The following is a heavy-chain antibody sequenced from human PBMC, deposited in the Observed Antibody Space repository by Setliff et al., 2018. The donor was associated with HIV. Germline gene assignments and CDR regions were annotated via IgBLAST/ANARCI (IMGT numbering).Heavy chain of an antibody. Sequence: GGSLRLSCAASGFTFDDYGMSWVRQAPGKGLEWVSGINWNGGSTGYADSVKGRFTISRDNAKNSLYLQMNSLRAEDTAMYYCARDWRHGYDLNFDYWGQGTLVTVSS. CDR3: ARDWRHGYDLNFDY. CDR2: INWNGGST. V-gene: IGHV3-20*04. CDR1: GFTFDDYG. D-gene: IGHD5-12*01. J-gene: IGHJ4*02.